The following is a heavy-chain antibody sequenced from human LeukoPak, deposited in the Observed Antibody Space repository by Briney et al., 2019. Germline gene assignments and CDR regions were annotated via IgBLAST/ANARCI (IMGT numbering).Heavy chain of an antibody. CDR3: ARDVDHQYYFDY. V-gene: IGHV1-8*03. Sequence: ASVKVSCKASGYTFTSYDINWVRQATGQGLEWMGWMNPNSGNTGYAQKFQGRVTITRNTSISTAYMELSSLRSEDTAVYYCARDVDHQYYFDYWGQGTLVTVSS. CDR2: MNPNSGNT. CDR1: GYTFTSYD. J-gene: IGHJ4*02. D-gene: IGHD1-14*01.